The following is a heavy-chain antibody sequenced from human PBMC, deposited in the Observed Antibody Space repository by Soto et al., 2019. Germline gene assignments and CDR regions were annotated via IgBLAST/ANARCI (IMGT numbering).Heavy chain of an antibody. Sequence: ASVKVSCKASGYTFTSYDINWVRQATGQGLEWMGWMNPNSGNTGYAQKFQGRVTMTTDTSTSTAYMELRSLRSDDTAVYYCARDGYNQPGNYYNGMHVWGQATPVTV. D-gene: IGHD5-18*01. J-gene: IGHJ6*02. CDR2: MNPNSGNT. CDR3: ARDGYNQPGNYYNGMHV. CDR1: GYTFTSYD. V-gene: IGHV1-8*01.